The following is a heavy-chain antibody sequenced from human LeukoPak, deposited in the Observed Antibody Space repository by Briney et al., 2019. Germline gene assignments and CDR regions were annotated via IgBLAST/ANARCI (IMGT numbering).Heavy chain of an antibody. V-gene: IGHV4-59*06. CDR1: GGSISGYY. J-gene: IGHJ4*02. CDR3: ARGRAYYYDSSGYYYFDY. CDR2: IYYSGNT. D-gene: IGHD3-22*01. Sequence: PSETLSLTCTVSGGSISGYYWSWIRQHPGKGLEWIGYIYYSGNTFYNPSLKSRVTISVDTSKNEFSLNLSSVTAADTAVYYCARGRAYYYDSSGYYYFDYWGQGTLVTVSP.